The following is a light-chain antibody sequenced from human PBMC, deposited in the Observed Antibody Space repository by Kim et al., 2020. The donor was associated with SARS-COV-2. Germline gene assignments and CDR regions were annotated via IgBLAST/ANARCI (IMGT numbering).Light chain of an antibody. CDR1: QRISFY. J-gene: IGKJ2*01. Sequence: SASVGDRVTITCRASQRISFYLNWYQQKPGNAPKLLIYAASTLQSGVPSRFSGSGSGTDFTLTISSLQPEDFATYYCQQSYTTPYTFGQGTKLEI. CDR2: AAS. CDR3: QQSYTTPYT. V-gene: IGKV1-39*01.